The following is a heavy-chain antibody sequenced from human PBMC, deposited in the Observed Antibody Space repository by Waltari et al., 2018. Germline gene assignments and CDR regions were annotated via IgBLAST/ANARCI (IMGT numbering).Heavy chain of an antibody. Sequence: QVQLVQSGAEVKKPGASVKVSCKVSGYTLTELSMHWVRQAPGKGLEWMGGFDPEDGETSYAQKFQGRVTMTEDTSTDTAYMELSSLRSEDTAVYYCATGVIAARLRRYYYYGMDVWGQGTTVTVSS. D-gene: IGHD6-6*01. J-gene: IGHJ6*02. CDR2: FDPEDGET. CDR1: GYTLTELS. CDR3: ATGVIAARLRRYYYYGMDV. V-gene: IGHV1-24*01.